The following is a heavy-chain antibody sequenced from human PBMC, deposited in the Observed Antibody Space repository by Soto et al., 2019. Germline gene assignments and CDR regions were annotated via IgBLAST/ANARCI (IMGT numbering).Heavy chain of an antibody. CDR2: ISAYNGNT. J-gene: IGHJ6*02. Sequence: ASVKVSCKASGYTFTSYGISWVRQAPGQGLEWMGWISAYNGNTNYAQKLQGRVTMTTDTSTSTAYMELRSLRSDDTAVYYCARDSGIGTHYYYYYYGMDVWGQGTTVTVSS. D-gene: IGHD1-1*01. CDR1: GYTFTSYG. CDR3: ARDSGIGTHYYYYYYGMDV. V-gene: IGHV1-18*01.